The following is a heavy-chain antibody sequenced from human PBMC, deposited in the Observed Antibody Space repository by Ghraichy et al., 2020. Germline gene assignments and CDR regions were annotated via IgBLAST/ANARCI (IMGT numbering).Heavy chain of an antibody. Sequence: SGPTLVKPTQTLTLTCTFSGFSLSTSGMCVSWIRQPPGKALEWLALIDWDDDKYYSTSLKTRLTISKDTSKNQVVLTMTNMDPVDTATYYCARGSGYYSRDDAFDIWGQGTMVTVSS. CDR3: ARGSGYYSRDDAFDI. J-gene: IGHJ3*02. D-gene: IGHD3-22*01. CDR1: GFSLSTSGMC. V-gene: IGHV2-70*01. CDR2: IDWDDDK.